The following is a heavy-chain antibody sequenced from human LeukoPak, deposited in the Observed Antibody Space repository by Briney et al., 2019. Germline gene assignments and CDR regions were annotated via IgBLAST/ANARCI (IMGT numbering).Heavy chain of an antibody. J-gene: IGHJ3*02. CDR2: IRYDGSNK. CDR3: AKDRPHWEWEPNDAFDI. CDR1: GFTFSSYG. D-gene: IGHD1-26*01. V-gene: IGHV3-30*02. Sequence: GGSLRLSCAASGFTFSSYGMHWVRQAPGKGLEWVAFIRYDGSNKYYADSVKGRFTISRDNSKNTLYLQMNSLRAEDTAVYYCAKDRPHWEWEPNDAFDIWGQGTMVTVSS.